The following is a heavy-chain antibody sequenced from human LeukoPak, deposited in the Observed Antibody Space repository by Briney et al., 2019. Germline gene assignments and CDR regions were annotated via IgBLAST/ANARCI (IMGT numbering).Heavy chain of an antibody. J-gene: IGHJ5*02. CDR2: IHTSGST. Sequence: PSETLSLTCTVSGGSISSYYWSWIRQPAGKGLEWIGRIHTSGSTNYNPSLKSRVTISVDTSKNQFSLKLSSVTAADTAVYYCAREDATALKYNWFDTWGQGTLVTVSS. V-gene: IGHV4-4*07. D-gene: IGHD2-21*02. CDR3: AREDATALKYNWFDT. CDR1: GGSISSYY.